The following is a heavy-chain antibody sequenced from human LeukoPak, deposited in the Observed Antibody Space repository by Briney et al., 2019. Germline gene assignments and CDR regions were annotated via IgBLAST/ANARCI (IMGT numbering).Heavy chain of an antibody. D-gene: IGHD6-13*01. CDR1: GFTFSSYA. V-gene: IGHV3-30-3*01. CDR2: ISYDGSNK. J-gene: IGHJ5*02. CDR3: ATSPSIAAAVSRFDP. Sequence: GGSLRLSCAASGFTFSSYAMHWVRQAPGKGLEWVEVISYDGSNKYYADSVKGRFTISRDNSKNTLYLQMNSLRAEDTALYYCATSPSIAAAVSRFDPWGQGTLVTVSS.